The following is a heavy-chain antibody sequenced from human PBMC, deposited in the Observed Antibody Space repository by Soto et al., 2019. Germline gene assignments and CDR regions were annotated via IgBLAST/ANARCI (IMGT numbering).Heavy chain of an antibody. D-gene: IGHD3-16*01. J-gene: IGHJ6*02. CDR1: GGTFAKFI. V-gene: IGHV1-69*01. CDR3: ARNGTYDSTLRPYSGMDV. CDR2: IVPLLGTP. Sequence: QAKLVQAGAELKEPGSSVRVSCKASGGTFAKFIMNWVRQTPGQGLEWMGGIVPLLGTPTYAKKFKGRVTISATGSTSTVYMELTSLRSEDTAIYYCARNGTYDSTLRPYSGMDVWGQGTKVTVSS.